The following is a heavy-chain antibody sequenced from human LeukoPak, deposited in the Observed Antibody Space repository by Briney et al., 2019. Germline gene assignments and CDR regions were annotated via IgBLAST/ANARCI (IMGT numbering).Heavy chain of an antibody. V-gene: IGHV4-34*01. Sequence: SETLSLTGAVYGGSFSNYYWSWLRQPPGKGLEWIGEINQSGSTNYNPSLKSPVTISVYTSKSQFSLTMTSVTAADTAMYYCSRGGVRPTPRRSFFDHWDQGMLVTVYS. J-gene: IGHJ4*02. CDR2: INQSGST. CDR3: SRGGVRPTPRRSFFDH. D-gene: IGHD2-15*01. CDR1: GGSFSNYY.